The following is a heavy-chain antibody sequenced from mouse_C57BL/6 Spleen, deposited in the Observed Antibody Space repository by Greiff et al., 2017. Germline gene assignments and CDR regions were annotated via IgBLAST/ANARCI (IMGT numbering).Heavy chain of an antibody. CDR2: IHPNSGST. Sequence: VQLQQPGAELVKPGASVKLSCKASGYTFTSYWMHWVKQRPGQGLEWIGMIHPNSGSTNYNEKFKSKATLTVDKSSSTAYMQLSSLTSEDSAVYYCARENSKSKDDYFDYWGQGTTLTVSS. V-gene: IGHV1-64*01. CDR1: GYTFTSYW. CDR3: ARENSKSKDDYFDY. D-gene: IGHD2-5*01. J-gene: IGHJ2*01.